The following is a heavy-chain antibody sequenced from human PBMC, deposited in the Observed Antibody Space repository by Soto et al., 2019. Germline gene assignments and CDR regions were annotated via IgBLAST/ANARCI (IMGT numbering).Heavy chain of an antibody. Sequence: GESLKISCKGSGYSFTSYWIGWVRQMPGKGLEWMGIIYPGDSDTRYSPSFQGQVTISADKSISTAYLQWSSLKASDTAMYYCATSYYDSSGSWAFDIWGQGTMVTVSS. V-gene: IGHV5-51*01. D-gene: IGHD3-22*01. CDR1: GYSFTSYW. CDR3: ATSYYDSSGSWAFDI. CDR2: IYPGDSDT. J-gene: IGHJ3*02.